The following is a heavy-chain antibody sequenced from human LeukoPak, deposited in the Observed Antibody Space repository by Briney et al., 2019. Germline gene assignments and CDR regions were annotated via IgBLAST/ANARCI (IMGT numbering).Heavy chain of an antibody. CDR1: GGSFIGYY. CDR3: ARGRMGPDDFVVVPATNGYGLDV. D-gene: IGHD2-2*01. CDR2: MKRRSVT. V-gene: IGHV4-34*01. Sequence: SETPSLTCVVYGGSFIGYYWSSMRQPPGKGLDRIGEMKRRSVTNDNPSLKSRVTISVDTSKNQFSLKLSSVTAPDPAVYYCARGRMGPDDFVVVPATNGYGLDVWGQGTTVTVSS. J-gene: IGHJ6*02.